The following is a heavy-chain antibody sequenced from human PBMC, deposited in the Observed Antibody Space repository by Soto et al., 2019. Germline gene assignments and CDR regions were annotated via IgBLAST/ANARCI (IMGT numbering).Heavy chain of an antibody. CDR2: IIPIFGTA. CDR3: ARAGGGVAAAVNYYYYGMDV. J-gene: IGHJ6*02. V-gene: IGHV1-69*13. CDR1: GGTFSSYA. Sequence: SVKVSCKASGGTFSSYAISWVRQASGQGLEWMGGIIPIFGTANYAQKFQGRVTITADESTSTAYMELSRLRSEDTAVYYCARAGGGVAAAVNYYYYGMDVWGQGTTVTVSS. D-gene: IGHD6-13*01.